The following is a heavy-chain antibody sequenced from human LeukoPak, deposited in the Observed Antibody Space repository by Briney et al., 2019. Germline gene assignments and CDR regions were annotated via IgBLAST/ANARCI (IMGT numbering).Heavy chain of an antibody. CDR2: LYTGGDT. CDR1: GFSVSAHY. J-gene: IGHJ4*02. V-gene: IGHV3-53*01. D-gene: IGHD3-10*01. CDR3: ARGPGSRGIFDY. Sequence: GGSLRLACAVSGFSVSAHYMSWVRQAPGKGLECVSFLYTGGDTYYADSVKGRFTISRDNSKNTLYLQMNGLRAEDTAVYYCARGPGSRGIFDYWGQGTLVAVSS.